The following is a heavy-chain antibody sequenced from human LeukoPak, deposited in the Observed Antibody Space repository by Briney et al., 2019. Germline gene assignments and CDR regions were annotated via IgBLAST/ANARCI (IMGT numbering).Heavy chain of an antibody. CDR3: ARNMGGYSYGTGLDY. D-gene: IGHD5-18*01. Sequence: SETLSLTCAVYGGSFSGYYWSWIRQPPGKGLEWIGSIYHSGSTYYNPPLKSRVTISVDTSKNQFSLKLSSVTAADTAVYYCARNMGGYSYGTGLDYWGQGTLVTVSS. CDR2: IYHSGST. J-gene: IGHJ4*02. CDR1: GGSFSGYY. V-gene: IGHV4-34*01.